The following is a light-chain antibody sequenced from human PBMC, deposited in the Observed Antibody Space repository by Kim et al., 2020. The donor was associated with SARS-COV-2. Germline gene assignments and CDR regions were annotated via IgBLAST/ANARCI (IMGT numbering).Light chain of an antibody. CDR2: WAS. V-gene: IGKV4-1*01. J-gene: IGKJ1*01. CDR1: QNILFSSNNKNY. Sequence: DIVMTQSPDSLAVSLGERATINCKSSQNILFSSNNKNYLAWYQQKPGQPPKLLIYWASTRESGVPARFSGSGSGTDFTLTISSLQAEDVAVYYCQQYYSTLWTFGQGTKVEIK. CDR3: QQYYSTLWT.